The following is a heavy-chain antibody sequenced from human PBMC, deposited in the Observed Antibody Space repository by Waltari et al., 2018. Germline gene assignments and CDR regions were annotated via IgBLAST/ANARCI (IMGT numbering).Heavy chain of an antibody. CDR2: IYYSGSA. D-gene: IGHD4-4*01. CDR3: ATRGYSNSYYYMDV. J-gene: IGHJ6*03. V-gene: IGHV4-59*08. CDR1: GGSISSYY. Sequence: QVQLQESGPGLVKPSETLSLTCTVSGGSISSYYWSWIRQPPGKGLEWIGFIYYSGSANYNPSLKSRLTISVDTSKNQCALKLGSVTAADTAVYYCATRGYSNSYYYMDVWGKGTTVTISS.